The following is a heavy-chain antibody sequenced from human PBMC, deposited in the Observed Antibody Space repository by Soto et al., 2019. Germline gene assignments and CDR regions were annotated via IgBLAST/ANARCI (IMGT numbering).Heavy chain of an antibody. Sequence: GGSLRLSCAASGCTFSSYAMSWVRQAPGKGLEWVSAISGSGGSTYYADSVKGRFTISRDNSKNTLYLQMNSLRAEDTAVYYCAKGQQLGRYFDYWGQGTLVTVSS. J-gene: IGHJ4*02. V-gene: IGHV3-23*01. CDR2: ISGSGGST. D-gene: IGHD6-13*01. CDR1: GCTFSSYA. CDR3: AKGQQLGRYFDY.